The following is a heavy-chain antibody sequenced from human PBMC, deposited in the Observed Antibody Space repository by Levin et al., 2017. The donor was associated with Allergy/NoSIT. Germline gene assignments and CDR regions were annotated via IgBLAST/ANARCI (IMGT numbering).Heavy chain of an antibody. CDR1: RGPFTNYQ. D-gene: IGHD3-22*01. Sequence: SETLSLTCGVSRGPFTNYQWTWIRQSPVRGLEWIGEINHSGTTTYNPSLKSRLTMSVDTPKTQFSLNLKSVTGAETCVYYGERGDQTSLVYTSSGKRIEYWGQGTLVTVSS. CDR3: ERGDQTSLVYTSSGKRIEY. V-gene: IGHV4-34*01. J-gene: IGHJ4*02. CDR2: INHSGTT.